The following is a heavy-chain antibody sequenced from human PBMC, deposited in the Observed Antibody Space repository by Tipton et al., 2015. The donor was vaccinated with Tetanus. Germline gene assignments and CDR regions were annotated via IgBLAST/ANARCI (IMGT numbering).Heavy chain of an antibody. V-gene: IGHV4-31*03. CDR2: IYYSGST. CDR1: GGPISSGGYY. J-gene: IGHJ4*02. CDR3: ARDQARGARGWNYFDY. Sequence: TLSLTCTVSGGPISSGGYYWSWIRQHPGKGLEWIGDIYYSGSTYYNPSLKSRVTLSVDTSKNQFSLKLNSVSAADTAVYYCARDQARGARGWNYFDYRGQGTLVTVSS. D-gene: IGHD1-26*01.